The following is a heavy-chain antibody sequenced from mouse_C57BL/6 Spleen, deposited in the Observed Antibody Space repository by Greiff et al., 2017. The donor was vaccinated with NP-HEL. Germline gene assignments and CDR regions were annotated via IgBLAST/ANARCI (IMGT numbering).Heavy chain of an antibody. V-gene: IGHV1-82*01. Sequence: VKLMESGPELVKPGASVKISCKASGYAFSSSWMNWVKQRPGKGLEWIGRIYPGDGDTNYNGKFKGKATLTADKSSSTAYMQLSSLTSEDSAVYFCARDTNPFYAMDYWGQGTSVTVSS. CDR3: ARDTNPFYAMDY. CDR1: GYAFSSSW. CDR2: IYPGDGDT. J-gene: IGHJ4*01.